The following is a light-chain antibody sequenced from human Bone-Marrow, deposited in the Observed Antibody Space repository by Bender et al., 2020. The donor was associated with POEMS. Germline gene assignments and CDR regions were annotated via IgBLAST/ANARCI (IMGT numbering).Light chain of an antibody. CDR3: STWDDRLNAWL. CDR2: DVT. V-gene: IGLV2-11*01. Sequence: QSALTQPRSVSGSPGRSVTISCTGTSSDFADYNSVSWYQQYPGKAPQLRIYDVTKRPSGVPDRFSGSKSGSSASLAISGLQSEDAADYYCSTWDDRLNAWLFGGGTKLTVL. CDR1: SSDFADYNS. J-gene: IGLJ3*02.